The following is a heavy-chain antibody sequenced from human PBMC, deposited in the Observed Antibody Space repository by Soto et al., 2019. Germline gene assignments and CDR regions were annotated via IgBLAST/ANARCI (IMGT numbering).Heavy chain of an antibody. CDR2: SKNKADSYTT. D-gene: IGHD3-10*01. CDR3: TVWGSGNDVGAA. Sequence: EVQLVESGGGLVQPGGSLRLSCAASGFTFSDHYMDWVRQAPGKGLEWVGRSKNKADSYTTEYAAAVKGRFTISRDGSSNSLFLQSNRMKTDDTAVYYYTVWGSGNDVGAAWGQRSLVTVSS. V-gene: IGHV3-72*01. J-gene: IGHJ4*02. CDR1: GFTFSDHY.